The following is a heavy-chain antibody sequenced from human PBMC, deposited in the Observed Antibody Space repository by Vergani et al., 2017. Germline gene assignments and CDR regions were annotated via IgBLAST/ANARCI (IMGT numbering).Heavy chain of an antibody. CDR2: INPNSGGT. D-gene: IGHD2-2*03. CDR1: GYTFTGYY. J-gene: IGHJ4*02. Sequence: QVQLVQSGAEVKKPGASVKVSCKASGYTFTGYYMHWVRQAPGQGLEWMGWINPNSGGTNYAQKFQGRVTMTRDTSISTAYMELSRLRSDDMAVYYCARDMDIVVVPAAIHLDYWGQGTLVTVSS. CDR3: ARDMDIVVVPAAIHLDY. V-gene: IGHV1-2*02.